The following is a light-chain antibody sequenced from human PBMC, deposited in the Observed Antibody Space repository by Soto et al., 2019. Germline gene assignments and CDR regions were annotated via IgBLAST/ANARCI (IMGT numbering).Light chain of an antibody. CDR2: SAS. Sequence: DIQMTQSPSTLSASVGDRVPITCRASQSISTWLAWYQQKPGKAPKLLIYSASDLESGVPSRFSGSGSGTEFTLTISGLLPEDFAAYHCQQLYTLPFTFGQGTRLEIK. CDR3: QQLYTLPFT. J-gene: IGKJ5*01. V-gene: IGKV1-5*03. CDR1: QSISTW.